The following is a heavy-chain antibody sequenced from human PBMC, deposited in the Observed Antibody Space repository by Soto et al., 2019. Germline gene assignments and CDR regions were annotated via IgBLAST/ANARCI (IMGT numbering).Heavy chain of an antibody. CDR3: ARGARVYYDFWSGSPFDY. D-gene: IGHD3-3*01. J-gene: IGHJ4*02. V-gene: IGHV4-59*13. Sequence: SETLSLTCTVSGGSISSYYCSWIRQPPGKGLEWIGYIYYSGSTNYNPSLKSRVTISVDTSKNQFSLKLSSVTAADTAVYYCARGARVYYDFWSGSPFDYWGQGTLVTVSS. CDR1: GGSISSYY. CDR2: IYYSGST.